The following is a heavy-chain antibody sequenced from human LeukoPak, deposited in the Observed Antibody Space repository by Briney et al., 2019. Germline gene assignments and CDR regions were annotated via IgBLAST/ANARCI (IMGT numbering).Heavy chain of an antibody. J-gene: IGHJ4*02. Sequence: SETLSLTCAVYGGSFSGHYWSWIRQPPGKGLEWIGEVNHRGSTNYNPSLKSRVTISVDTSKNQFSLKLTSVTAADTAVYYCTRDAAGYLFDDWGPGTLVTVSS. D-gene: IGHD2-15*01. CDR1: GGSFSGHY. V-gene: IGHV4-34*01. CDR2: VNHRGST. CDR3: TRDAAGYLFDD.